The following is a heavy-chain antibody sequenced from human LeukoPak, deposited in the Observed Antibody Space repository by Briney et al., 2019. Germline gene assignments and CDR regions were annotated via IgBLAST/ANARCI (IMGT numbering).Heavy chain of an antibody. Sequence: GGSLRLSCAASGFTFSSYEMNWVRQAPGKGLEWVSYISSSGSTIYYADSVKGRFTISRDNAKNSLYLQMNSPRAEDTAVYYCARGGSGWDDWFDPWGQGTLVTVSS. CDR1: GFTFSSYE. V-gene: IGHV3-48*03. D-gene: IGHD6-19*01. CDR2: ISSSGSTI. J-gene: IGHJ5*02. CDR3: ARGGSGWDDWFDP.